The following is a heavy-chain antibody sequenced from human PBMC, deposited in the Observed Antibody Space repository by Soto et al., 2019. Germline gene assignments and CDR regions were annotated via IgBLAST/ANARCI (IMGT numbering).Heavy chain of an antibody. CDR3: AIDLGVMVIDY. Sequence: QVQLVQSGAEVKKPGASVKVSCKASGYTFTTYAIHWVRQAPGQRLERMGWINAGNGDTKYSQQFQGRVTIIRDTPGSTAYMELSSLRSEDTAVYYCAIDLGVMVIDYWGQGTLVTVSS. CDR1: GYTFTTYA. J-gene: IGHJ4*02. V-gene: IGHV1-3*01. CDR2: INAGNGDT. D-gene: IGHD3-22*01.